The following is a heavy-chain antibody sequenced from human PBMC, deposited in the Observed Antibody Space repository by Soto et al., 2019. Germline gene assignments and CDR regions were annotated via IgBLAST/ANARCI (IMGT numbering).Heavy chain of an antibody. D-gene: IGHD3-10*01. V-gene: IGHV3-13*04. CDR3: ARGSTMVRGVILDAFDI. J-gene: IGHJ3*02. CDR1: GFTFNNYD. Sequence: EVQLVESGGGLEQPGGSLRLSCAASGFTFNNYDMHWVRQATGKGLEWVSAIGTAGDTYYPGSVKGRFTISRENAKNSLYLQMNSLRAGDTAVYYCARGSTMVRGVILDAFDIWGQGTIVTVSS. CDR2: IGTAGDT.